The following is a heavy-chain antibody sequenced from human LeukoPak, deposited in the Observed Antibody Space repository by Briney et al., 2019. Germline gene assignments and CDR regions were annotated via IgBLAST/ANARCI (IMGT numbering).Heavy chain of an antibody. CDR2: IYYSGGDM. J-gene: IGHJ3*02. V-gene: IGHV4-59*12. D-gene: IGHD1-14*01. Sequence: SETLSLTCTDSGGSINNYYWSWIRQPPGKGLEWIGYIYYSGGDMNYNPSLKSRLTISVDTSKNQISLILTSMTAAEPAVYYCARKPAGTAAFDIWAQGNMVHVSS. CDR1: GGSINNYY. CDR3: ARKPAGTAAFDI.